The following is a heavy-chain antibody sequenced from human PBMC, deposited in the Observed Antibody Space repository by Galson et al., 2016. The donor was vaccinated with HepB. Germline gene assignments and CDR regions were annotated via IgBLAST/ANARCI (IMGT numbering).Heavy chain of an antibody. CDR3: ARRDSSTWSRVVWFDP. CDR1: GGSISSRSYY. CDR2: IFYSGST. J-gene: IGHJ5*02. D-gene: IGHD2-2*01. V-gene: IGHV4-39*01. Sequence: SETLSLTCTVSGGSISSRSYYWGWIRQSPGKGQEWIGSIFYSGSTYYNPTLKSRVTMSVDTSTNQFSLKLTSVTAADTAVYYCARRDSSTWSRVVWFDPWGQGTLVTVSS.